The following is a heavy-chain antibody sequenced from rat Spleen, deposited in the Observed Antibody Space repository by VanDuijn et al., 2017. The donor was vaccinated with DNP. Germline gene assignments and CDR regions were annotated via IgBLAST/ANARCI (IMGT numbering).Heavy chain of an antibody. CDR1: GFTFSDYY. J-gene: IGHJ3*01. CDR2: ISYEGSRT. V-gene: IGHV5-22*01. CDR3: ARSDSYGFPY. D-gene: IGHD1-2*01. Sequence: EVQLVESGGGLVQPGRSMKLSCAASGFTFSDYYMAWVRQAPKKGLEWVASISYEGSRTYYGDSVKGRFTIPRDNAKSTLYLQMDSLRSEDTATYYCARSDSYGFPYWGQGTLVTVSS.